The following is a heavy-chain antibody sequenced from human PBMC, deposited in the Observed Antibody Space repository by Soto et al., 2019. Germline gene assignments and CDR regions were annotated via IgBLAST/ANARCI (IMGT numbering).Heavy chain of an antibody. J-gene: IGHJ3*02. CDR1: GGSISSYY. Sequence: SETLSLTCTVSGGSISSYYWSWIRQPPGKGLEWIGYIYYSGSTNYNPSLKSRVTISVDTSKNQFSLKLSSVTAADTAVYYCAREYYDSSDDTRGAFDIWGQGTMVTVSS. CDR3: AREYYDSSDDTRGAFDI. CDR2: IYYSGST. D-gene: IGHD3-22*01. V-gene: IGHV4-59*01.